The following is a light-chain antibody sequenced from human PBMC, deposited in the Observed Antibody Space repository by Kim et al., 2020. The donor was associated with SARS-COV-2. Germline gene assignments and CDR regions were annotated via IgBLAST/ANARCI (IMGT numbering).Light chain of an antibody. V-gene: IGKV3-20*01. CDR2: GAS. CDR3: QQFGSSPLT. CDR1: QSISSY. Sequence: SWSPGERATLSCRAGQSISSYLAWYQQRPGQAPRLLIYGASSRAAGIPDRFSGSGSGTDFTLTISRLAPEDFAVYYCQQFGSSPLTFGGGTKLEI. J-gene: IGKJ4*01.